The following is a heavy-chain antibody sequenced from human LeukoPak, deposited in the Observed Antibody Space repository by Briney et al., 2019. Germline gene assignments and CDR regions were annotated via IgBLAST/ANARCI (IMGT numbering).Heavy chain of an antibody. J-gene: IGHJ5*02. CDR2: INHSGST. V-gene: IGHV4-34*01. CDR1: GGSFSGYY. Sequence: SETLSLTCAVYGGSFSGYYWSWIRQPPGKGLEWIGEINHSGSTNYNPSLKSRVTISVDTSKNQFSLKLSSVTAADTAVYYCARGFSSWYVWFDPWGQGTLVTVSS. D-gene: IGHD6-13*01. CDR3: ARGFSSWYVWFDP.